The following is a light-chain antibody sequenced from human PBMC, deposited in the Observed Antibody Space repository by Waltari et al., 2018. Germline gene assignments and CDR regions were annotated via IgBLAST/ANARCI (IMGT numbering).Light chain of an antibody. Sequence: QSALTQPRSVSGSPGQSVTISCTGTSRDVGGYHYVSWFQQHPGKVPKLLIYDVSERPSDVPDRFSGSKSANPASLTISGLQTEDEADYYCCSFAGSYTFVFGTGTRVTVL. V-gene: IGLV2-11*01. CDR3: CSFAGSYTFV. J-gene: IGLJ1*01. CDR2: DVS. CDR1: SRDVGGYHY.